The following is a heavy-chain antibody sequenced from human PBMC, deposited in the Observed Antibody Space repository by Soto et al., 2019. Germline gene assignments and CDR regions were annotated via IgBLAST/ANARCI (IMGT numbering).Heavy chain of an antibody. CDR3: ARGRYGDY. Sequence: QVHLVQSGAEVKKPGASVKVSCKASGYTFTSYGITWVRQAPGQGLEWMGWISAHNGNTDYAQKLQGRVIVTRDTSTSTGYMELRGLRSDDTAVYYCARGRYGDYWGQGALVTVSS. CDR1: GYTFTSYG. CDR2: ISAHNGNT. D-gene: IGHD1-1*01. V-gene: IGHV1-18*01. J-gene: IGHJ4*02.